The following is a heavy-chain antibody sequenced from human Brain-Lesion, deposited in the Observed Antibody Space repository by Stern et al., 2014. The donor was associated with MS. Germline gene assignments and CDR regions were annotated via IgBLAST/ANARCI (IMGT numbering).Heavy chain of an antibody. V-gene: IGHV3-7*01. J-gene: IGHJ5*02. CDR3: ARGVDP. CDR2: IKPDGREK. Sequence: VQLVESGGDLVQPGGSLRLSCAASGFRFRNYWMSWVRQAPGKGPEWVANIKPDGREKYYVDSVKGRFTISRDNAKNSLYLQMNSLRVEDTAVYYCARGVDPWGQGTLVTVSS. CDR1: GFRFRNYW.